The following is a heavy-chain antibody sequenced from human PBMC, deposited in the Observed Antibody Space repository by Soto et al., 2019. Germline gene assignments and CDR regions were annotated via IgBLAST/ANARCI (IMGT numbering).Heavy chain of an antibody. Sequence: QVQLQESGPGLVKPSQTLSLTCTVSGGSISSGGYYWSWIRQHPGKGLEWIGYIYYSGSTYYNPSLKSRVTISVDTSKNHFSLKLSSVTAADTAVYYCARGGDYDILTGYGLWGQGTLVTVSS. J-gene: IGHJ4*02. CDR1: GGSISSGGYY. V-gene: IGHV4-31*03. D-gene: IGHD3-9*01. CDR3: ARGGDYDILTGYGL. CDR2: IYYSGST.